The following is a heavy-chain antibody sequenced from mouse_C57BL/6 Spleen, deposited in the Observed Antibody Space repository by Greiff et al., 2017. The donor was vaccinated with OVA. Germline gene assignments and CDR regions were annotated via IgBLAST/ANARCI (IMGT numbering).Heavy chain of an antibody. CDR2: ISSGSSTI. J-gene: IGHJ1*03. CDR1: GFTFSDYG. V-gene: IGHV5-17*01. CDR3: ARRNYDYDGYFDV. D-gene: IGHD2-4*01. Sequence: EVKLVESGGGLVKPGGSLKLSCAASGFTFSDYGMHWVRQAPEKGLEWVAYISSGSSTIYYADTVKGRFTISRDNAKNTLFLQMTSLRSEDTAMYYCARRNYDYDGYFDVWGTGTTVTVSS.